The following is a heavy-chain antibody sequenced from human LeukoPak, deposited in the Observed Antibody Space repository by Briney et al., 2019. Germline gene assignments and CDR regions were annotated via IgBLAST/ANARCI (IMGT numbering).Heavy chain of an antibody. J-gene: IGHJ4*02. CDR2: IRYDGSNK. D-gene: IGHD3-10*01. CDR1: GFTFSSYG. CDR3: AKVTGGSGRMVDY. V-gene: IGHV3-30*02. Sequence: PGGSLRLSCAASGFTFSSYGMHWVRQAPGKGLDGGAFIRYDGSNKYYADSVKGRFTISRDNSKNTLYLQMNSLRAEDTAVYYCAKVTGGSGRMVDYWGQGTLVTVSS.